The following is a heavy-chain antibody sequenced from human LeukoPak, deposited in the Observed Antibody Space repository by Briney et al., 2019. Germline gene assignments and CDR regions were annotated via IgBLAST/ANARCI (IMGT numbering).Heavy chain of an antibody. CDR1: GGSISSSSYY. CDR3: AREREEWLRDGVLDS. D-gene: IGHD5-12*01. CDR2: IFYSGST. Sequence: SETLSLTCTVSGGSISSSSYYWGWIRQPPGKGLEWVASIFYSGSTYYNPSLKSRVTISVDTSKHQFSLKLSSVTAADTAVYFCAREREEWLRDGVLDSWGQGTLVTVSS. J-gene: IGHJ4*02. V-gene: IGHV4-39*07.